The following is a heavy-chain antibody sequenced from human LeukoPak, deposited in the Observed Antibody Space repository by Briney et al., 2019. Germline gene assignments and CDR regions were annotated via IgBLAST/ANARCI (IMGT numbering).Heavy chain of an antibody. CDR1: GFTFSSYS. Sequence: KPGGSLRLSCAASGFTFSSYSMNWVRQAPGKVLEWVSSISSSSSYIYYADSVKGRFTISRDNAKNSLYLQMNSLRAEDTAVYYCARGIKYSYASSDYWGQGTLVTVSS. D-gene: IGHD5-18*01. V-gene: IGHV3-21*01. CDR3: ARGIKYSYASSDY. J-gene: IGHJ4*02. CDR2: ISSSSSYI.